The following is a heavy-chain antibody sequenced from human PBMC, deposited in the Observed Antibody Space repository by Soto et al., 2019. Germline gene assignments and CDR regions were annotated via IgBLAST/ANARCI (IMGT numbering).Heavy chain of an antibody. J-gene: IGHJ4*02. CDR1: GYTFTNSD. D-gene: IGHD2-15*01. Sequence: ASVKVSCKASGYTFTNSDINWVRQAPGQGREWMGWMNPDSGHAAYAQKFQGRVTLTTSTSTSTVYMEMRSLGSEDTAVYYCARRPHCSGGICYYGLDNWGQGTLVTVSS. CDR3: ARRPHCSGGICYYGLDN. CDR2: MNPDSGHA. V-gene: IGHV1-8*01.